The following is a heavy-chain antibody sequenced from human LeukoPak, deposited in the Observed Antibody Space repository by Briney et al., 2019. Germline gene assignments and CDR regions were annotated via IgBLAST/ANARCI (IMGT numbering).Heavy chain of an antibody. CDR3: VKDHYDFVVVPAPTDY. CDR1: GFTFSSYA. J-gene: IGHJ4*02. Sequence: PGGSLRLSCSASGFTFSSYAMHWVRQAPGKGLEYVSAISSNGGSTYYADSVKGRFTISRDNSKNTLYLQMSSLRAEDTAVYYCVKDHYDFVVVPAPTDYWGQGTLVTVSS. D-gene: IGHD2-2*01. CDR2: ISSNGGST. V-gene: IGHV3-64D*06.